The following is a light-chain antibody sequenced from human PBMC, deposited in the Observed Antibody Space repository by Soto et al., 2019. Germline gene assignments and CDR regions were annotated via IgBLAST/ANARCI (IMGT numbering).Light chain of an antibody. CDR1: SSDIGAYNY. CDR2: EVT. Sequence: QSSLTQSASLSGSPGQSITISCIGTSSDIGAYNYVSWYQQHPGKVPKLMIYEVTNRPSGLSNRFSGSKSGNTASLTISGLQAEDEAEYFCSSYSSTSTLYVFGTGTKVTVL. CDR3: SSYSSTSTLYV. V-gene: IGLV2-14*01. J-gene: IGLJ1*01.